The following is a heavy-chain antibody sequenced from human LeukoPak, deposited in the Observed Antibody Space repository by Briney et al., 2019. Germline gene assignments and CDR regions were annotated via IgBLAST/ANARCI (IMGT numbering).Heavy chain of an antibody. J-gene: IGHJ4*02. Sequence: SQTLSLTCAVSGGSTSSGGYSWSWIRQPPGKGLEWIGYIYHSGSTYYNPSLKSRVTISVDTSKNQFSLKLSSVTAADTAVYYCARAYGDGYNYDYWGQGTLVTVSS. D-gene: IGHD5-24*01. CDR2: IYHSGST. CDR3: ARAYGDGYNYDY. CDR1: GGSTSSGGYS. V-gene: IGHV4-30-2*01.